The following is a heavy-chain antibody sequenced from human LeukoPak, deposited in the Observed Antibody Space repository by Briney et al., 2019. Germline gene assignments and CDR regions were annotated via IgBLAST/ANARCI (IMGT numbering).Heavy chain of an antibody. Sequence: GGSLRLSCAASGFTFSSYGMSWVRQAPGKGLEWVSAISGSGGSTYYVDSVKGRFTISRDNPKNTLYLQMNSLRAEDTAVYYCVRRSGYDNYYYYYYMDVWGKGTTVTVSS. J-gene: IGHJ6*03. CDR2: ISGSGGST. V-gene: IGHV3-23*01. D-gene: IGHD5-12*01. CDR1: GFTFSSYG. CDR3: VRRSGYDNYYYYYYMDV.